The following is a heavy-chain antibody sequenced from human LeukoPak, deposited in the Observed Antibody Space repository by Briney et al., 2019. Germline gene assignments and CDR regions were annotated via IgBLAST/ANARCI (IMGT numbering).Heavy chain of an antibody. CDR2: INHSGST. J-gene: IGHJ4*02. CDR3: ARRQPRYFDY. Sequence: SETLSLTCAVYGGSLSGYYWSWIRQPPGKGLEWIGEINHSGSTNYNPSLKSRVTISVDTSKYQFSLKLSSVTAADTAVYYCARRQPRYFDYWGQGTLVTVSS. CDR1: GGSLSGYY. D-gene: IGHD5-18*01. V-gene: IGHV4-34*01.